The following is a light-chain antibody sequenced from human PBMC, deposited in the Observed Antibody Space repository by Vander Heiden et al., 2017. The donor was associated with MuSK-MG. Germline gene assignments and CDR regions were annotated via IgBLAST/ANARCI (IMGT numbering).Light chain of an antibody. V-gene: IGKV3-20*01. J-gene: IGKJ4*01. CDR1: QSINSNY. Sequence: DIVLPPSPGTLSLSPGQRVTLSCRASQSINSNYLAWYQQKPGQAPRLLISGASRRSTGIPDRFSDSGSGTDFALTISRLEPEDFAVYYCQQDGSSPLTFGGGTKVEIK. CDR3: QQDGSSPLT. CDR2: GAS.